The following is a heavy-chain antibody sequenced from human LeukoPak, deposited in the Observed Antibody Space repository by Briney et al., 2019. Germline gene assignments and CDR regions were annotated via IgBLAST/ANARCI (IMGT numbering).Heavy chain of an antibody. CDR2: VYTSGST. CDR1: GGPISRRNYD. CDR3: ARGTGNAFDI. Sequence: SHTLSLTYTVSGGPISRRNYDWSWIRQPAGKGLDWIRRVYTSGSTNYKHSLKSRVTISVDTSKNQFPLKLSSVTAADTAVYYSARGTGNAFDIWGQGTMVTVS. V-gene: IGHV4-61*02. J-gene: IGHJ3*02. D-gene: IGHD1-14*01.